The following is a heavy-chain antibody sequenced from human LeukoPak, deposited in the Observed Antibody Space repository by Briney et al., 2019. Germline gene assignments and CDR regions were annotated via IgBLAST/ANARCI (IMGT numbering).Heavy chain of an antibody. CDR3: AREDTMVRVGFDY. D-gene: IGHD3-10*01. V-gene: IGHV1-3*01. CDR2: INAGNGNT. J-gene: IGHJ4*02. Sequence: ASVKVSCKASVYTFTSYAMHWVRQAPGQRLEWMGWINAGNGNTKYSQKFQGRGTITRDTSASTAYMQLRSLRSEDKAVYDCAREDTMVRVGFDYWGQGTLVTVSS. CDR1: VYTFTSYA.